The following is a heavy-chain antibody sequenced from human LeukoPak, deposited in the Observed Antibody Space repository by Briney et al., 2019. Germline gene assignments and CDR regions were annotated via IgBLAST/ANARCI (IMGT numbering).Heavy chain of an antibody. CDR1: GFTFSSYV. Sequence: GSLRLSCAASGFTFSSYVMNWLRQAPGEGLEWVSTISGSDDRTFYADSVKGRFTISRDNSKNTVYLQMNSLRAGDTAVYYCAKVQRSGFNMNFDSWGQGTLVTVSS. CDR3: AKVQRSGFNMNFDS. J-gene: IGHJ4*02. CDR2: ISGSDDRT. D-gene: IGHD5-12*01. V-gene: IGHV3-23*01.